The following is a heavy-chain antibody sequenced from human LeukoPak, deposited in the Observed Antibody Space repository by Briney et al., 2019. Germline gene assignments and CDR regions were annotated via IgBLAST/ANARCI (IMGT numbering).Heavy chain of an antibody. V-gene: IGHV1-69*01. Sequence: SVTVSCKASVGTFSSYAISWVRQAPGQGLEWMGGIIPIFGTANYAQKFQGRVTITADESTSTAYMELSSLRSEDTAVYYCARDRGYSYGFLFFDYWGQGTLVTVSS. CDR3: ARDRGYSYGFLFFDY. CDR2: IIPIFGTA. D-gene: IGHD5-18*01. J-gene: IGHJ4*02. CDR1: VGTFSSYA.